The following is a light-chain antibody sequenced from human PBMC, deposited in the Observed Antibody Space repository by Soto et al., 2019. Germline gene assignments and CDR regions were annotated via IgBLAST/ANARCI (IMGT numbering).Light chain of an antibody. CDR3: QQYSTLPHT. CDR2: GAS. V-gene: IGKV3-11*01. J-gene: IGKJ2*01. Sequence: EIVLTQSPATLSLSPGERATLSCRASQSVSSYLAWYQQKPGQAPRLLISGASTRATGVPDRFSGSGSGTDFTLTISRLEPEDFVVYYCQQYSTLPHTFGQGTKVDIK. CDR1: QSVSSY.